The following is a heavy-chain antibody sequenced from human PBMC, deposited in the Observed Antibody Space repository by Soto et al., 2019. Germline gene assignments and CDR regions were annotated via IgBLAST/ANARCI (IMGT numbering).Heavy chain of an antibody. V-gene: IGHV1-24*01. D-gene: IGHD3-9*01. CDR1: GYTLTYLS. Sequence: ASVTVSCKVSGYTLTYLSMHWVRQAPGKGLEWMGGFDPEDGETIYAQKFQGRVTMTRDTSTSAVYMELSSLRSEDTAVYYCAIEYFDILAGSSSHYFYGMDVWGQGTTVTVSS. CDR3: AIEYFDILAGSSSHYFYGMDV. CDR2: FDPEDGET. J-gene: IGHJ6*02.